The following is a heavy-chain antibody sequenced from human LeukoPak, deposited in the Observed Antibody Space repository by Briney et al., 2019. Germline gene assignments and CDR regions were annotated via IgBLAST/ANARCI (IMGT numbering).Heavy chain of an antibody. J-gene: IGHJ1*01. V-gene: IGHV4-39*01. CDR2: IYYRGNT. D-gene: IGHD4-23*01. CDR1: GGSISSGIYY. Sequence: SETLSLTCTVSGGSISSGIYYWAWIRQPPGKGLEWIGSIYYRGNTYYNPSLKSRVTLSVDTSKNQFSLNLSSVTAADTAVYYCARHWDGGPAEYFRHWGQGTLVTVSS. CDR3: ARHWDGGPAEYFRH.